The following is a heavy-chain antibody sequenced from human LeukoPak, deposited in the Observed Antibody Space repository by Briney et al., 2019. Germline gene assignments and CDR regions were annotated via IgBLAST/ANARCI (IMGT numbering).Heavy chain of an antibody. D-gene: IGHD6-13*01. CDR3: ATSPGYSSSKNNWFDP. CDR2: ISAYNGNT. J-gene: IGHJ5*02. V-gene: IGHV1-18*01. Sequence: GASVKVSCKASGYTFTSYGISWVRQAPGQGLEWMGWISAYNGNTIYAQKFQGRVTMTEDTSTDTAYMELSSLRSEDTAVYYCATSPGYSSSKNNWFDPWGQGTLVTVSS. CDR1: GYTFTSYG.